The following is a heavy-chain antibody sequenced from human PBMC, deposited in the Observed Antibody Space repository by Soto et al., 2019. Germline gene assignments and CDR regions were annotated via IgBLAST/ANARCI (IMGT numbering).Heavy chain of an antibody. CDR1: AYTFSNYG. CDR3: ARDGRKEVWVEVLNAMDV. CDR2: ISGYNGQT. V-gene: IGHV1-18*01. J-gene: IGHJ6*02. D-gene: IGHD1-26*01. Sequence: QVQLVQSGPEVKKPGASVKVSCKASAYTFSNYGISWVRQAPGQGLEWMGWISGYNGQTNYAQKFRGRVTFSTDTSTSTAYMELRSLRSDDTAMYYCARDGRKEVWVEVLNAMDVWGQGTTVTVSS.